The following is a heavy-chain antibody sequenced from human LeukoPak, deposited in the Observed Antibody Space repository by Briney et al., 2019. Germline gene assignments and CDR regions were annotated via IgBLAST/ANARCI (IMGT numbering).Heavy chain of an antibody. V-gene: IGHV1-2*02. CDR1: GYIFTGYY. CDR2: INPNSGGT. Sequence: ASVKVSCKASGYIFTGYYMHWVRQAPGQGLEWMGWINPNSGGTNYAQKFQGRATMTRDTSISTAYMELSRLRSDDTAVYYCARDWSGSDYWGQGTLVTVSS. CDR3: ARDWSGSDY. J-gene: IGHJ4*02. D-gene: IGHD3-3*01.